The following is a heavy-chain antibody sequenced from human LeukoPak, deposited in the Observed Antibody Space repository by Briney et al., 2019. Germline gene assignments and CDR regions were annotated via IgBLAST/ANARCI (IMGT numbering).Heavy chain of an antibody. CDR1: GGSISSGGYY. CDR3: ARGGIQFYPDY. D-gene: IGHD4-11*01. Sequence: SETLSLTCTVSGGSISSGGYYWSWIRQHPGKGLEWIGYIYYSGSTNYNPSLKSRVTISVDTSKNQFSLKLSSVTAADTAVYYCARGGIQFYPDYWGQGTLVTVSS. CDR2: IYYSGST. J-gene: IGHJ4*02. V-gene: IGHV4-61*08.